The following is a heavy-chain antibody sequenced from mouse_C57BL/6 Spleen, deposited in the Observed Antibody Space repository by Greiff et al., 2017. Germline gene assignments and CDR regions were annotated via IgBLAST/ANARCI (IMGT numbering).Heavy chain of an antibody. Sequence: QVQLQQPGAELVKPGASVKMSCKASGYTFTSYWITWVKQRFRQGLEWIGDIYPGSGSTNYNEKFKSKATLTVDTSPSTAYMQLSSLTSEDSAVYYCARSGDYYGSSWFAYWGQGTLVTVSA. V-gene: IGHV1-55*01. CDR1: GYTFTSYW. J-gene: IGHJ3*01. CDR2: IYPGSGST. D-gene: IGHD1-1*01. CDR3: ARSGDYYGSSWFAY.